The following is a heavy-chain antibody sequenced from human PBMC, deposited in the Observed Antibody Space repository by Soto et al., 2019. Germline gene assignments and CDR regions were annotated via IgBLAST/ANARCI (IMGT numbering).Heavy chain of an antibody. V-gene: IGHV1-2*02. CDR1: GYTFTAHY. Sequence: ASVKVSCKASGYTFTAHYMHWVRQAPGQGLEWMGWINPDSGVTNYAQKFQDRVTMTRDTSINTVYMELDRLKSDDTAVYYCARVGLVARELVAWGQGTPVTVSS. CDR3: ARVGLVARELVA. CDR2: INPDSGVT. D-gene: IGHD1-7*01. J-gene: IGHJ5*02.